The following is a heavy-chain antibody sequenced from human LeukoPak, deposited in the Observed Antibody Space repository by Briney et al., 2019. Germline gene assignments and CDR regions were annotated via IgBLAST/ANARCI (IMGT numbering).Heavy chain of an antibody. CDR3: AREEDSGSDDWGYFDY. CDR1: GFTFSSYA. J-gene: IGHJ4*02. D-gene: IGHD3-10*01. Sequence: GGSLRLSCVASGFTFSSYAMHWVRQAPGKGLEWVAIISYDGRNKYYADSVKGRFTISRDNAKNSLYLQMNSLRAEDTAVYYCAREEDSGSDDWGYFDYWGQGTLVTVSS. V-gene: IGHV3-30*04. CDR2: ISYDGRNK.